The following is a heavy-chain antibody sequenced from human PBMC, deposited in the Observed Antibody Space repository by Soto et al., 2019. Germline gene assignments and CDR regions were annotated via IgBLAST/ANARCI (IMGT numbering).Heavy chain of an antibody. D-gene: IGHD4-17*01. CDR1: GGCFSGYC. CDR3: ATLYGGPGGWFDP. J-gene: IGHJ5*02. V-gene: IGHV4-34*01. CDR2: INHSGST. Sequence: SETLCLTCAVYGGCFSGYCWSWIRQPPGKGLEWIGEINHSGSTNYNPSLKSRVTISVDTSKNQFSLKLSSVTAADTAVYYCATLYGGPGGWFDPWCQETSVTVSS.